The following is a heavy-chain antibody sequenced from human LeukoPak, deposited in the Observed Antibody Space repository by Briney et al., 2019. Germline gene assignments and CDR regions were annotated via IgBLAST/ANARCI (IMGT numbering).Heavy chain of an antibody. Sequence: SETLSLTCTVSGGSISSGSYYWSWIRQPAGKGLEWIGRIYTSGSTNYNPSLKSRVTISVDTSKNQFSLKLSSVTAADTAVYYCARDLSGSYYNYYYYYMDVWGKGTTVTVSS. J-gene: IGHJ6*03. D-gene: IGHD1-26*01. V-gene: IGHV4-61*02. CDR1: GGSISSGSYY. CDR3: ARDLSGSYYNYYYYYMDV. CDR2: IYTSGST.